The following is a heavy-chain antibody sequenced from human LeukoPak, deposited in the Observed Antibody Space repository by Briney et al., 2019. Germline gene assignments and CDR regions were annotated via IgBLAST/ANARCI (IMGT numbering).Heavy chain of an antibody. J-gene: IGHJ4*02. CDR2: IYYSGST. CDR3: ARDWYCSGGSCYSDDY. Sequence: PSETLSLTCTVSGGSISSSSYYWGWIRQPPGKGLEWIGSIYYSGSTYYNPSLKSRVTISVDTSKNQFSLKLSSVTAADTAVYYCARDWYCSGGSCYSDDYWGQGTLVTVSS. D-gene: IGHD2-15*01. V-gene: IGHV4-39*07. CDR1: GGSISSSSYY.